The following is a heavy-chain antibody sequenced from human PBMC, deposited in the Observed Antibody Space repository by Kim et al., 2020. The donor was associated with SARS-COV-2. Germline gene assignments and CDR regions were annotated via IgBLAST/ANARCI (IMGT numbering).Heavy chain of an antibody. CDR3: SRDNWLGYDYYGMDV. D-gene: IGHD3-10*01. V-gene: IGHV6-1*01. J-gene: IGHJ6*02. Sequence: VSVKSRITINPDTSKNPFSLQLNSVTPEDTAVYYCSRDNWLGYDYYGMDVWGQGTTVTVSS.